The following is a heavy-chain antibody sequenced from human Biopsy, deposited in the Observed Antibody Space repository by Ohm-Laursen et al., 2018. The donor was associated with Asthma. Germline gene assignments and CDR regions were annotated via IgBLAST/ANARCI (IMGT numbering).Heavy chain of an antibody. CDR1: GFTFSSYG. CDR3: SREEPTSGWYQGSILR. CDR2: ISYDGSNK. D-gene: IGHD6-19*01. V-gene: IGHV3-30*03. Sequence: SLRLSCTAPGFTFSSYGMHWVRQAPGKGLEWVACISYDGSNKYYADSVKGRSTTSRDNSKNTLYLQMNSLRAEDTAVYYCSREEPTSGWYQGSILRWGQGTLVTVSS. J-gene: IGHJ4*02.